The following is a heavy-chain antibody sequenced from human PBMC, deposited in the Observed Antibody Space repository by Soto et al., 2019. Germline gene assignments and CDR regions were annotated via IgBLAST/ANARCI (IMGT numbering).Heavy chain of an antibody. CDR2: INHSGST. Sequence: SETLSLTCAVYGGSFSGYYWSWIRQPPGKGLEWIGEINHSGSTNYNPSLKSRVTIPVDTSKNQFSLKLSSVTAADTAVYYCARGRYSSRDRPFFLDYWGQGTLVTVSS. CDR3: ARGRYSSRDRPFFLDY. J-gene: IGHJ4*02. V-gene: IGHV4-34*01. CDR1: GGSFSGYY. D-gene: IGHD6-19*01.